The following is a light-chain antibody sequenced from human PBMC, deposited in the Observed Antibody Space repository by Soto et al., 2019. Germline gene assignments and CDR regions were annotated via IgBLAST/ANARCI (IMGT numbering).Light chain of an antibody. V-gene: IGKV1-5*03. Sequence: DIQMTQSPSTLSGSVGDSVTITCRASQTISSWLAWYQQKPGTATKLLIYKASTLKSGVPSRFSGSGSGTEFTLTISSLQPDDFATHYCQHYNSYSEAFGQGTKVDIK. CDR1: QTISSW. CDR2: KAS. CDR3: QHYNSYSEA. J-gene: IGKJ1*01.